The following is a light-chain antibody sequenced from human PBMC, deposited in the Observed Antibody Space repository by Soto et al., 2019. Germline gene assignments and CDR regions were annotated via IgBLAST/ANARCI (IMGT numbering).Light chain of an antibody. CDR2: DVS. J-gene: IGLJ1*01. CDR3: CSYTRSGTLI. CDR1: SSEIGDYNY. V-gene: IGLV2-14*01. Sequence: QSVLTQPASVSGSPGQSITISCVGTSSEIGDYNYVSWYQQHPGKVPKVIIYDVSNRPSGVSYRFSATKSGNTASLTISGLQAEDEADYYCCSYTRSGTLIFGTGTKVTVL.